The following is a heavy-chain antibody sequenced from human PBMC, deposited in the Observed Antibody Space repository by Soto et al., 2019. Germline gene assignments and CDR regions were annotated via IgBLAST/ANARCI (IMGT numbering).Heavy chain of an antibody. CDR3: ARGRLGSSWPFDYYYYMDV. D-gene: IGHD6-13*01. V-gene: IGHV4-34*01. CDR2: INHSGST. Sequence: SETLSLTCAVYGGSFSGYYWSWIRQPPGKGLEWIGEINHSGSTNYNPSLKSRVTISVDTSKNQFSLKLSSVTAADTAVYYCARGRLGSSWPFDYYYYMDVWGKGTTVTVSS. J-gene: IGHJ6*03. CDR1: GGSFSGYY.